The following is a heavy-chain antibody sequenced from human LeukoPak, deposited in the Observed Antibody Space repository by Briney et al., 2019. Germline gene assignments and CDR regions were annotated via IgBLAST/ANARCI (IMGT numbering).Heavy chain of an antibody. V-gene: IGHV5-51*01. CDR2: MYPANSDT. D-gene: IGHD3-16*01. Sequence: GESLKISCKGSGYSFTSCWIGWVRQMPGKGLEWMGIMYPANSDTRYKPSFQGQVTMSADRSISTAYLQWSSLKASNTAIYYCATTRGGNYHWDYWGQGTLVTVSS. CDR3: ATTRGGNYHWDY. CDR1: GYSFTSCW. J-gene: IGHJ4*02.